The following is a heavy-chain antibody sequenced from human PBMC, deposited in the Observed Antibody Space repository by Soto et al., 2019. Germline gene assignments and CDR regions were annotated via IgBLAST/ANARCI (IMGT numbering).Heavy chain of an antibody. CDR1: GGTFSSYA. CDR3: ARDSVTGHEGRYYFDY. CDR2: IIPIFGTA. Sequence: QVQLVQSGAGVKKPGSSVKVSCKASGGTFSSYAISWVRQAPGQGLEWMGGIIPIFGTANYAQKFQGRVTITADESTSTAYMELSSLRSEDTAVYYCARDSVTGHEGRYYFDYWGQGTLVTVSS. J-gene: IGHJ4*02. V-gene: IGHV1-69*01. D-gene: IGHD7-27*01.